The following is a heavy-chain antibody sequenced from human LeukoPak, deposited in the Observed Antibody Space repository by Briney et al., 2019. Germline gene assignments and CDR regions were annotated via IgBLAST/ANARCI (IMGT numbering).Heavy chain of an antibody. CDR2: ISSTGTTI. CDR1: GFTFSDHY. Sequence: GGSLRLSCAASGFTFSDHYMSWIRQAPGKGLEWVSYISSTGTTIYYADSVKGRFTISRDNAKNSLYLQMNSLRAEDTAVYYCARARNVISAGYLDNWGQGTLVTVSS. D-gene: IGHD2-21*01. V-gene: IGHV3-11*01. CDR3: ARARNVISAGYLDN. J-gene: IGHJ4*02.